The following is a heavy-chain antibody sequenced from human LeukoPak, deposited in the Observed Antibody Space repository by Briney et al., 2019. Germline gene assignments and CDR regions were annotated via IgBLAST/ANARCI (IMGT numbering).Heavy chain of an antibody. D-gene: IGHD3-22*01. CDR3: ARDYYDSSGYSHYDY. J-gene: IGHJ4*02. CDR2: TYYKSKWYN. Sequence: SQTLSLTCAISGDSVSSSSAAWNWIRQSPSRDLEWLGRTYYKSKWYNDYAVSVKSRITINPDTSKIQFSLQLNSVTPEDTAVYYCARDYYDSSGYSHYDYWGQGTLVTVSS. V-gene: IGHV6-1*01. CDR1: GDSVSSSSAA.